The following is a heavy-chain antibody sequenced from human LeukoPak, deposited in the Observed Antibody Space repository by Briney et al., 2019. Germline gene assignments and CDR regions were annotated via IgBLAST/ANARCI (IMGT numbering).Heavy chain of an antibody. Sequence: GGSLRLSCAASGFTFSSYWMSWVRQAPGKGLEWVANIKQNGSEKYYVDSVKGRFTISRDNAKNSLYLQMNSLRAEDTAVYYCAREYGLGYYDSSGYPDVFDIWGQGTMVTVSS. J-gene: IGHJ3*02. D-gene: IGHD3-22*01. CDR1: GFTFSSYW. V-gene: IGHV3-7*01. CDR2: IKQNGSEK. CDR3: AREYGLGYYDSSGYPDVFDI.